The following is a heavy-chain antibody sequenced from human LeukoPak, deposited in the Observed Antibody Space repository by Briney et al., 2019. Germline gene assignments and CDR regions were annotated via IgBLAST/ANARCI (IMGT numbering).Heavy chain of an antibody. J-gene: IGHJ6*03. CDR1: GGTFSSYA. D-gene: IGHD6-13*01. CDR2: IIPIFGTT. CDR3: ARVVGLTGYSSSWYSGYYYYMDV. V-gene: IGHV1-69*06. Sequence: SVKVSCKASGGTFSSYAFSWVRQAPGQGLEWMGGIIPIFGTTNYAQKFQDRVTITADKSTSTAYMELSSLRSEDTAVYYCARVVGLTGYSSSWYSGYYYYMDVWGKGTTVTVSS.